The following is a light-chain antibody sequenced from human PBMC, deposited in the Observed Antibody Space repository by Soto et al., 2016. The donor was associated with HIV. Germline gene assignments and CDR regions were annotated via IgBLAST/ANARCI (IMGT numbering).Light chain of an antibody. Sequence: DIQLTQSPSFLSASVGDRVTITCRASQGISSYLAWYQQKPGKAPKLLIYAASTLQSGVPSRFTGSGSGTSFTSVSAVHSLKILRLISVQQSDTPPYTFGQGTKVQIK. CDR1: QGISSY. V-gene: IGKV1-9*01. CDR2: AAS. J-gene: IGKJ2*01. CDR3: QQSDTPPYT.